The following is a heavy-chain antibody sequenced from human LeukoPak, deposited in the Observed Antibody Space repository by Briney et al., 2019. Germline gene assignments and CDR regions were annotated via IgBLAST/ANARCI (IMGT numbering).Heavy chain of an antibody. D-gene: IGHD6-19*01. CDR3: AREYSSGEFDY. V-gene: IGHV1-69*05. J-gene: IGHJ4*02. CDR2: IIPIFGTA. CDR1: GGTFSSYA. Sequence: EASVKVSCKASGGTFSSYAISWVRQAPGQGLEWMGRIIPIFGTANYAQKFQGRVTITTDESTSTAYMELSSLRSEDTAAYYCAREYSSGEFDYWGQGTLVTVSS.